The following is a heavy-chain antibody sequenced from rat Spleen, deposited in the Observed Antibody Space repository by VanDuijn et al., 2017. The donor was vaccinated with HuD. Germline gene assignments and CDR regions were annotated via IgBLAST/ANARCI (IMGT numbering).Heavy chain of an antibody. CDR2: ISYDGSST. V-gene: IGHV5-29*01. J-gene: IGHJ2*01. CDR1: GFTFSNYW. CDR3: ARLASCFDY. Sequence: EVQLVESGGGLVQPGESLELSCVASGFTFSNYWMTWIRQAPTKGLEWVATISYDGSSTYYRDSVKGRFTISRDNAKSTLYLQMDSLRSEDTATYYCARLASCFDYWGQGVMVTVSS.